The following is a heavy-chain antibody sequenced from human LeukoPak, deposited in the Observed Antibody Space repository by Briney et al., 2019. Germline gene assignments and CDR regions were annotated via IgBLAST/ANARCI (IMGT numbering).Heavy chain of an antibody. Sequence: ASVKVSCKASGYTFTSYGISWVRQAPGQGLEWMGWISAYNGNTDYAQSLQGRVTMTIDTSTSTVYMELRRLRSDDTAVYYCARDVGRSYDLDYWGQGTLVTVSS. D-gene: IGHD3-16*01. CDR3: ARDVGRSYDLDY. CDR1: GYTFTSYG. CDR2: ISAYNGNT. J-gene: IGHJ4*02. V-gene: IGHV1-18*01.